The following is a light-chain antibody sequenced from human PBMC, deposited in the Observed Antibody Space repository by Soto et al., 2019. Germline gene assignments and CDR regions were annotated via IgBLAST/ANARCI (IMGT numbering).Light chain of an antibody. CDR2: GAS. J-gene: IGKJ5*01. CDR3: QQYDSSPIT. CDR1: QSVSSSY. V-gene: IGKV3-20*01. Sequence: EIVLTQSPGNLSLSPGERAVVYXRASQSVSSSYLAWYQQKPGQAPSPLIYGASRRATGIPDRFSGSGSGTDFTLTISRLEPEDFAVYYCQQYDSSPITFGQGTRLEI.